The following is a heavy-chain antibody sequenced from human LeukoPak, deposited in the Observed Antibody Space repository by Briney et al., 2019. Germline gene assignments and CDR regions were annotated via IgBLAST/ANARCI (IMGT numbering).Heavy chain of an antibody. J-gene: IGHJ4*02. CDR1: GGSISSNNYY. CDR2: IYTSGST. CDR3: AKGNPFYDY. D-gene: IGHD5/OR15-5a*01. Sequence: PSGTLSLTCTVSGGSISSNNYYWGWIRQPPGKGLEWIGNIYTSGSTYYSPSLKSRVIISSDTSKNKFSLTLSSVTAADTAVSYCAKGNPFYDYWGQGTLDTVSS. V-gene: IGHV4-39*07.